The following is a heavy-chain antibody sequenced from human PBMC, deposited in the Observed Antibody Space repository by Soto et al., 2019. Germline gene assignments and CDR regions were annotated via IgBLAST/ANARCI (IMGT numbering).Heavy chain of an antibody. D-gene: IGHD1-1*01. CDR3: ARGGDNWNSPSYYYGMDV. V-gene: IGHV3-21*01. Sequence: PGGSLRLSCAASGFTFSSYSMNWVRQAPGKGLEWVSSISSSSSYTYYADSVKGRFTISRDNAKNSLYLQMNSLRAEDTAVYYCARGGDNWNSPSYYYGMDVWGQGTTVTVSS. CDR2: ISSSSSYT. J-gene: IGHJ6*02. CDR1: GFTFSSYS.